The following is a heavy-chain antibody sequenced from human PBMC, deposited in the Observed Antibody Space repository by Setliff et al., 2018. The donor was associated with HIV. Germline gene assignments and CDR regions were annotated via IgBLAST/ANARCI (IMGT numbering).Heavy chain of an antibody. Sequence: SETLSLTCAVSGGSISRYYWSWIRQPAGKGLEWIGRIYSSGSTNYNPSLKSRVTMSLDTSKNQFSLKLSSVTAADTAMYYCARGLDIVLMVYAIPDAFDIWGQGTMVTVSS. J-gene: IGHJ3*02. CDR2: IYSSGST. CDR3: ARGLDIVLMVYAIPDAFDI. CDR1: GGSISRYY. V-gene: IGHV4-4*07. D-gene: IGHD2-8*01.